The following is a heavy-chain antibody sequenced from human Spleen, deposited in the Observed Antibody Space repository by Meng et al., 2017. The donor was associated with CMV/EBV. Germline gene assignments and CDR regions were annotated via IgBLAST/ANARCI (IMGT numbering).Heavy chain of an antibody. V-gene: IGHV4-59*08. Sequence: SETLSLTCTVSGGSISSYYWSWIRQPPGKGLEWIGYIYYSGSTTYNPSLKSRVAMSVDTSKKQFSLNLRSVTAADTGVYYCARHVTVDMIFVIISYYFDYWGRGTLVTVSS. CDR3: ARHVTVDMIFVIISYYFDY. J-gene: IGHJ4*02. CDR2: IYYSGST. D-gene: IGHD3-22*01. CDR1: GGSISSYY.